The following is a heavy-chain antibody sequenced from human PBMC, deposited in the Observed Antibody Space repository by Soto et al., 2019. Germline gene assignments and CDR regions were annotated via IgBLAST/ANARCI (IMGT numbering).Heavy chain of an antibody. CDR2: INHSGST. J-gene: IGHJ4*02. V-gene: IGHV4-34*02. Sequence: QVQLQQWGAGLLKPSETLSLTCAVYGGSFSGYYWSWIRQPPGKGLEWIGEINHSGSTIYNPSLESRVTISVDTSKNQFSLQLSSVTAADTAVYYCARVQWFGMDGRYWGQGTLVTVSS. D-gene: IGHD3-10*01. CDR1: GGSFSGYY. CDR3: ARVQWFGMDGRY.